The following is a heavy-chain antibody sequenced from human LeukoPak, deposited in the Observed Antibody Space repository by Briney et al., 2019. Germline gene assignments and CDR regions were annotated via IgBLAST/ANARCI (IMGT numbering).Heavy chain of an antibody. D-gene: IGHD4-23*01. J-gene: IGHJ6*03. CDR1: GFTFSSYA. CDR3: ARDVDTVVRSPRYYYYYYMDV. V-gene: IGHV3-30*04. CDR2: ISYDGSNK. Sequence: GGSLRLSCAASGFTFSSYAMHWVRQAPGKGLEWVAVISYDGSNKYYADSVKGRFTISRDNSKNTLYLQMNSLRAEDTAVYYCARDVDTVVRSPRYYYYYYMDVWGKGTTVTVSS.